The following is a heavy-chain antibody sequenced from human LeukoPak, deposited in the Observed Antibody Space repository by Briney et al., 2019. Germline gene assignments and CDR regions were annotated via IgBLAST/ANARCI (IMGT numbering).Heavy chain of an antibody. D-gene: IGHD1-1*01. CDR3: ARHHGTPEAFDI. CDR1: GGSITSTNY. J-gene: IGHJ3*02. V-gene: IGHV4-4*02. Sequence: ASGTLSLTCGVSGGSITSTNYWTWVRQPPGKGLEWIGEVNLQGSTNYNPSLMGRVAISVDMSENHISLQLTSVTAADTAVYYCARHHGTPEAFDIWGQGTMVTVSS. CDR2: VNLQGST.